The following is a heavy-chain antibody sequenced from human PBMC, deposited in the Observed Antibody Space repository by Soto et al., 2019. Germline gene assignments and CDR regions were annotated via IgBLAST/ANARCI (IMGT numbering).Heavy chain of an antibody. CDR1: GFSISSGGYY. V-gene: IGHV4-31*03. J-gene: IGHJ4*02. CDR2: IYYSGST. Sequence: SETLSLTCTVSGFSISSGGYYWSWIRQHPGKGLEWIGYIYYSGSTYYNPSLKSRVTISVDTSKNQFSLKLSSVTAADTAVYYCARRYSSSFDYWGQGTLVTVSS. D-gene: IGHD6-13*01. CDR3: ARRYSSSFDY.